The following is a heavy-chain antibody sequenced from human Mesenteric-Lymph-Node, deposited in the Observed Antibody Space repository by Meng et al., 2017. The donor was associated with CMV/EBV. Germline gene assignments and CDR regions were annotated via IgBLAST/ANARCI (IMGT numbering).Heavy chain of an antibody. CDR2: INPKTGGR. D-gene: IGHD3-9*01. J-gene: IGHJ4*02. CDR3: ARDRDTDWYSPFDY. V-gene: IGHV1-2*04. Sequence: QVQLVQSGAEVKKPGASVRVSCKASGYTFIDYYINWVRQAPGQGLEWMGRINPKTGGRSYAQNFQGWVTMTRDTSINTAYMEVNRLNSDDTAMYYCARDRDTDWYSPFDYWGPGTLVTVSS. CDR1: GYTFIDYY.